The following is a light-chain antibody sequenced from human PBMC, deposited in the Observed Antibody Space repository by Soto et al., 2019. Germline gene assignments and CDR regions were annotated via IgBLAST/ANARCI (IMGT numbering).Light chain of an antibody. CDR3: QSSFGTNRV. CDR2: ENN. V-gene: IGLV6-57*04. Sequence: NFMLTQPHSVSGSPGETVIISCTRSSGNIASNYVHWYQQRPGSAHTIVIYENNQRPSGVPDRFSGSIDRSSNSASLTISGLKTEDEADFYCQSSFGTNRVFSGGTKLTVL. CDR1: SGNIASNY. J-gene: IGLJ3*02.